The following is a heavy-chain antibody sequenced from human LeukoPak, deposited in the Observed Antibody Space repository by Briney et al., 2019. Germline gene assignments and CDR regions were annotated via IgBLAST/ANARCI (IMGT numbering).Heavy chain of an antibody. CDR3: ARGAQGFWSGYHYYGMDV. Sequence: EASVKVSCKASGYTFTSYDINWVRQATGQGLEWMGWMNPNSGNTGYAQKFQGRVTMTRNTSISTAYMELSSLRSEDTAVYYCARGAQGFWSGYHYYGMDVWGQGTTVTVSS. CDR1: GYTFTSYD. CDR2: MNPNSGNT. D-gene: IGHD3-3*01. J-gene: IGHJ6*02. V-gene: IGHV1-8*01.